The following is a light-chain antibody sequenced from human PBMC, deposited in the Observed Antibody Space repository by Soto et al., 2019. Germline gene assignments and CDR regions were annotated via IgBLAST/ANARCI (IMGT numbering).Light chain of an antibody. CDR1: QSISRY. J-gene: IGKJ1*01. Sequence: EIVLTQSPGTLSLPPGERTTLYCRASQSISRYLAWYQQKPGQGPRLLIYGASSRATGTPDRFSGSGSGTDFTLTINRLEPEDFALYYCQQYGSSPPTFGQGTKVDIK. CDR2: GAS. V-gene: IGKV3-20*01. CDR3: QQYGSSPPT.